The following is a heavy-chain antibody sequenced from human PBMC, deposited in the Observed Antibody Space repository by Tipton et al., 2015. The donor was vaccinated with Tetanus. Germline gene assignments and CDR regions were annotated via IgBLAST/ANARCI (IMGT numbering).Heavy chain of an antibody. Sequence: QLVQSGGEVKKPGESLKISCKGSGYIFNNYWIGWVRQKPGKGLEWMGFIYPGDSDTRYSPSFQGQVTIPVDKSINPAYLQWSSLKASDPSMFSCARAHCTDGVCNFDFWGQGALVSVAS. J-gene: IGHJ4*02. D-gene: IGHD2-8*01. CDR1: GYIFNNYW. CDR2: IYPGDSDT. CDR3: ARAHCTDGVCNFDF. V-gene: IGHV5-51*01.